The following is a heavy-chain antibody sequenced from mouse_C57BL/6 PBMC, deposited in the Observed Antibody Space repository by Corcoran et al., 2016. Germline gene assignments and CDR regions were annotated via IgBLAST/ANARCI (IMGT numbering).Heavy chain of an antibody. CDR3: ARSGGYYYGSRHYFDY. Sequence: EVQLQQSGPELVKPGASVKIPCKASGYTFTDYNMDWVKQSHGKSLGWIGDINPNNGGTIYNQKFKGKATLTVDQSSSTAYMELRSLTSEDTAVYYWARSGGYYYGSRHYFDYWGQGTTLTVSS. V-gene: IGHV1-18*01. J-gene: IGHJ2*01. CDR1: GYTFTDYN. CDR2: INPNNGGT. D-gene: IGHD1-1*01.